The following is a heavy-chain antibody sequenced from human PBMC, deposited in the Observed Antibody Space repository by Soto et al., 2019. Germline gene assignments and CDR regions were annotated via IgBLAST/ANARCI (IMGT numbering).Heavy chain of an antibody. CDR2: LIPYNGDR. CDR1: GYTFTSYG. V-gene: IGHV1-18*01. J-gene: IGHJ5*02. Sequence: VKVSCTASGYTFTSYGISWVRQAPGQGLEWMGLLIPYNGDRIYAQKLQGRVILTTDTATNTAYMELGSLRSDDTAVYYCVRDASSGYRGWWDPWGQGTLVTVSS. CDR3: VRDASSGYRGWWDP. D-gene: IGHD5-12*01.